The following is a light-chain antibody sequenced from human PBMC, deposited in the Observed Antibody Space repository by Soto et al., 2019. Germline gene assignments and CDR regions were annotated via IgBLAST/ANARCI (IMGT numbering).Light chain of an antibody. Sequence: DIQMTQSPSSLSASVGDRVTITCRASQSIDNYLDWYQQKPGKGPKPLIYAASSLKSGVPSRFSGSGSGTDFRLTISSLQPEDFATYYCQQSYRSPPPFGRATRLEIK. J-gene: IGKJ5*01. CDR2: AAS. CDR3: QQSYRSPPP. CDR1: QSIDNY. V-gene: IGKV1-39*01.